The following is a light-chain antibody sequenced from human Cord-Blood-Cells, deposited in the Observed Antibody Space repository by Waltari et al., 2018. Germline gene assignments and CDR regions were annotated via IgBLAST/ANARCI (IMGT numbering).Light chain of an antibody. CDR2: DVS. CDR3: SSYTSSSTVV. CDR1: SSAVGGYHY. V-gene: IGLV2-14*01. Sequence: QSALTQPASVSGSPGQSITISCTGTSSAVGGYHYVSWYQQHPGKAPKLMIYDVSNRPSGVSNRCSGSKSGNTASLTISGLQAEDEADYYCSSYTSSSTVVFGGGTKLTVL. J-gene: IGLJ2*01.